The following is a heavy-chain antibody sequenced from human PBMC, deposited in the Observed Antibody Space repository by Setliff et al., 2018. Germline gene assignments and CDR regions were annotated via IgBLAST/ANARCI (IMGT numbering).Heavy chain of an antibody. J-gene: IGHJ3*01. D-gene: IGHD2-2*01. V-gene: IGHV1-18*01. CDR2: ISTYTGKT. CDR3: ARFGGSCSSSSCYASDL. CDR1: GYTFSTYG. Sequence: ASVKVSCKASGYTFSTYGINWVRQAPGQGPEWMGMISTYTGKTSYAQKFQGRVTMTTDTSTGTGYMELRSLRSDDTAVYFCARFGGSCSSSSCYASDLRGQGTMVTVSS.